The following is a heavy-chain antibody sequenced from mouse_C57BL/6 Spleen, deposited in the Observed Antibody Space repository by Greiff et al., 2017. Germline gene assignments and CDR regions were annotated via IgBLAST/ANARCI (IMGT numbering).Heavy chain of an antibody. CDR2: ISSGSSTI. Sequence: DVLLVESGGGLVKPGGSLKLSCAASGFTFSDYGMHWVRQAPEKGLEWVAYISSGSSTIYYADTVKGRVTFTRDKAKNTLFLQLTSLRSEDTAMYYYESSTETDYAMEYRGQRASVTVAT. CDR1: GFTFSDYG. CDR3: ESSTETDYAMEY. J-gene: IGHJ4*01. D-gene: IGHD3-2*01. V-gene: IGHV5-17*01.